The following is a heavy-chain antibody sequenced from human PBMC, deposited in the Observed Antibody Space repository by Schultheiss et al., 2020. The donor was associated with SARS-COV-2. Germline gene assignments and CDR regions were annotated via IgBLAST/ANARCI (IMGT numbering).Heavy chain of an antibody. J-gene: IGHJ5*01. Sequence: GGSLRLSCAASGFTFSSYAMSWVRQATGKGLEWVSAIGTAGDTYYPGSVKGRFTISRDNSKNTLYLQVNNLRAEDTAVYYCVKREGATHGSGWFASWGQGTLVTVSS. CDR3: VKREGATHGSGWFAS. D-gene: IGHD1-26*01. V-gene: IGHV3-13*04. CDR2: IGTAGDT. CDR1: GFTFSSYA.